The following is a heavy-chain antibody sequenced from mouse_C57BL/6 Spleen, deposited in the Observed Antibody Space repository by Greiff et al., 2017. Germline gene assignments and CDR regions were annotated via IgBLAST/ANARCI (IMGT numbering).Heavy chain of an antibody. CDR3: ARDERYSNYVHWYFDV. D-gene: IGHD2-5*01. J-gene: IGHJ1*03. V-gene: IGHV5-4*01. CDR2: ISDGGSYT. CDR1: GFTFSSYA. Sequence: EVKLVESGGGLVKPGGSLKLSCAASGFTFSSYAMSWVRQTPEKRLEWVATISDGGSYTYYPDNVKGRFTISRDNAKNNLYLQRSHLKSEDTAMYYCARDERYSNYVHWYFDVWGTGTTVTVSS.